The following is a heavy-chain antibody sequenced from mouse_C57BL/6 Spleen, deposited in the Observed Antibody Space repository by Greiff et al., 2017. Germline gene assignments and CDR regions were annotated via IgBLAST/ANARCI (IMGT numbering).Heavy chain of an antibody. Sequence: QVQLQQSGAELVKPGASVKISCKASGYAFSSYWMNWVRQRPGKGLEWIVQIYPGDGDTNYNGKFKGKATLTADKSSSTAYMQLSSLTSEDSAFYFCARSDRDGWDFDYWGQGPTLTVSS. CDR3: ARSDRDGWDFDY. V-gene: IGHV1-80*01. D-gene: IGHD1-1*01. CDR2: IYPGDGDT. CDR1: GYAFSSYW. J-gene: IGHJ2*01.